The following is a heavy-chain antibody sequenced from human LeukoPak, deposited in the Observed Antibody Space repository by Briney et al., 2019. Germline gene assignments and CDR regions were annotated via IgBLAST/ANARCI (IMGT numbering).Heavy chain of an antibody. CDR1: GFTFGSYG. CDR3: AKDRGYCSGDSCYYFDY. D-gene: IGHD2-15*01. J-gene: IGHJ4*02. CDR2: ISCDGSNK. Sequence: PGRSLRLSCAASGFTFGSYGMHWVRQAPGKGLEWVAVISCDGSNKYYADSVKGRFTISRDNSKNTLYLQMNSLRAEDTAVYYCAKDRGYCSGDSCYYFDYWGQGTLVTVSS. V-gene: IGHV3-30*18.